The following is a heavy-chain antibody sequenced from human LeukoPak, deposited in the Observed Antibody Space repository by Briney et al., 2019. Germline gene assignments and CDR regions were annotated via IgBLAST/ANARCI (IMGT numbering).Heavy chain of an antibody. D-gene: IGHD6-19*01. CDR3: ARVLIGSGWYIPSGVYYYYGMDV. V-gene: IGHV4-59*01. CDR2: IYYSGST. Sequence: SETLFLTCTVSGGSISSYYWGWIRQPPGKGLEWIGYIYYSGSTNYNPSLKSRVTISVDTSKNQFSLKLSSVTAADTAVYYCARVLIGSGWYIPSGVYYYYGMDVWGQGTTVTVSS. CDR1: GGSISSYY. J-gene: IGHJ6*02.